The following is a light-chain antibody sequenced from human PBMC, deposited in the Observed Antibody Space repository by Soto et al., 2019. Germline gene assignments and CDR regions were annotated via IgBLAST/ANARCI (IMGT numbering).Light chain of an antibody. CDR1: NIGSKS. CDR3: QLWDSSSNHVV. J-gene: IGLJ2*01. Sequence: SYELTQPPSVSVAPGKTARITCGGNNIGSKSVHWYQQKPGQAPVLVIYYDSDRPSGIPERFSGSNSGDTATLTISRVEAGAEADYYRQLWDSSSNHVVFGGGTNLTVL. V-gene: IGLV3-21*04. CDR2: YDS.